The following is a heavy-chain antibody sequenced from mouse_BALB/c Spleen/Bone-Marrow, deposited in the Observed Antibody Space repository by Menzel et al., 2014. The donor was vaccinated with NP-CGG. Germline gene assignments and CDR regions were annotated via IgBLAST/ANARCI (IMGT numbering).Heavy chain of an antibody. Sequence: AASAVDFSRYWMTWVRQAPGKGLEWIGEINPDSSTINYTPSLKDKFIISRDNAKNTLYLQMSKVRSEDTALYYCARPGYYGYQNVWGAGTTVTVSS. J-gene: IGHJ1*01. CDR3: ARPGYYGYQNV. D-gene: IGHD1-2*01. V-gene: IGHV4-1*02. CDR1: AVDFSRYW. CDR2: INPDSSTI.